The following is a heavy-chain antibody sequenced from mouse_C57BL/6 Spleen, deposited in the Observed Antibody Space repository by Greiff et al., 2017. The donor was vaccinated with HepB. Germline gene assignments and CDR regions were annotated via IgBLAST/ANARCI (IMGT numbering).Heavy chain of an antibody. V-gene: IGHV5-4*03. CDR1: GFTFSSYA. Sequence: DVMLVESGGGLVKPGGSLKLSCAASGFTFSSYAMSWVRQTPEKRLEWVATISDGGSYTYYPDNVKGRFTISRDNAKNNLYLQMSHLKSEDTAMYYCARPFITTVVDWYFDVWGTGTTVTVSS. CDR2: ISDGGSYT. D-gene: IGHD1-1*01. CDR3: ARPFITTVVDWYFDV. J-gene: IGHJ1*03.